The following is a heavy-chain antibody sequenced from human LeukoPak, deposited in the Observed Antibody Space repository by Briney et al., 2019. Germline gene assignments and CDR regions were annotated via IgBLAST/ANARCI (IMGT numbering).Heavy chain of an antibody. V-gene: IGHV4-39*01. CDR3: ARHGSIATGAFTH. Sequence: SETLSLTCTVSGGSISSSSYYWGWIRQPPGKGLEWIGSIYYSGSTYYNPSLKSRVTISVDTSKNQFSLKLGSVTAADTAVYYCARHGSIATGAFTHWGQGTLSPSPQ. D-gene: IGHD6-13*01. CDR2: IYYSGST. CDR1: GGSISSSSYY. J-gene: IGHJ4*02.